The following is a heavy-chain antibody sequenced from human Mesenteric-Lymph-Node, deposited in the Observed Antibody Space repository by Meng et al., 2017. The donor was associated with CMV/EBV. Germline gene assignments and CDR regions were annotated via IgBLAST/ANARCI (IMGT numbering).Heavy chain of an antibody. CDR1: GSISSSTYY. J-gene: IGHJ4*02. D-gene: IGHD6-13*01. CDR3: ARHAAYSSLTIHNFDY. V-gene: IGHV4-39*01. Sequence: GSISSSTYYWGWVRQPPGKGLEWIGTIYYSGTTYYTPSLKSRITISLDTSKNQFSLNMNSVTAADTAVYYCARHAAYSSLTIHNFDYWGQGTLVTVSS. CDR2: IYYSGTT.